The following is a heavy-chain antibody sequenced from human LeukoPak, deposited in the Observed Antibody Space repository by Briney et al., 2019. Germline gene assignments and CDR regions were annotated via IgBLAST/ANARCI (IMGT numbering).Heavy chain of an antibody. J-gene: IGHJ6*02. CDR2: ISYDGSNK. D-gene: IGHD3-22*01. V-gene: IGHV3-30-3*01. CDR3: ARELADSSGYPQGGYYYGMDV. Sequence: GGSLRLSCAASGFIFSSYAMTWARQAPGKGLEWVAVISYDGSNKYYADSVKGRFTISRDNSKNTLYLQMNSLRAEDTAVYYCARELADSSGYPQGGYYYGMDVWGQGTTVTVSS. CDR1: GFIFSSYA.